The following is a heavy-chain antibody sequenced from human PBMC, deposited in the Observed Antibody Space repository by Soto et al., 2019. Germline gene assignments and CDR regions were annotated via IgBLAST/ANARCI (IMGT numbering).Heavy chain of an antibody. Sequence: SETLSLTCTVSGGSISSGDYYWSWIRQPPGKGLEWIGYIYYSGSTYYNPSLKSRVTISVDTSKNQFSLKLSSVTAADTAVYYCAREVGGYDILTGYYTYHGMDVWGQGTTVTVSS. D-gene: IGHD3-9*01. CDR2: IYYSGST. V-gene: IGHV4-30-4*01. CDR3: AREVGGYDILTGYYTYHGMDV. J-gene: IGHJ6*02. CDR1: GGSISSGDYY.